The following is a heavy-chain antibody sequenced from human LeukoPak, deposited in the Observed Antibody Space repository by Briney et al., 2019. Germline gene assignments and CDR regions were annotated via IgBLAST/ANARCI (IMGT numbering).Heavy chain of an antibody. J-gene: IGHJ4*02. CDR1: GVTLRSCW. V-gene: IGHV3-74*01. D-gene: IGHD6-19*01. CDR3: ARAGSSGWDH. CDR2: INSDGSSI. Sequence: RRSQRLSCAAPGVTLRSCWMHWVRQATGKGLVWVSRINSDGSSISYADSVKGRFTISRDNAKNTLYLQMNSLRAEDTAVYYCARAGSSGWDHWGQGTLVTVSS.